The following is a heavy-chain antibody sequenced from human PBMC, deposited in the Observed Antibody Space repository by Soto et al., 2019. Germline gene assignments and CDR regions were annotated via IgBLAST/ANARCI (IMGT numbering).Heavy chain of an antibody. CDR3: ARHGDFGGQQLATVYYYYYMDV. CDR1: GGSISSSSYY. J-gene: IGHJ6*03. Sequence: SETLSLTCTVSGGSISSSSYYWGWIRQPPGKGLEWIGSIYYSGSTYYNPSLKSRVTISVDTSKNQFSLKLSSVTAADTAVYYCARHGDFGGQQLATVYYYYYMDVWGKGTTVTVSS. V-gene: IGHV4-39*01. CDR2: IYYSGST. D-gene: IGHD6-13*01.